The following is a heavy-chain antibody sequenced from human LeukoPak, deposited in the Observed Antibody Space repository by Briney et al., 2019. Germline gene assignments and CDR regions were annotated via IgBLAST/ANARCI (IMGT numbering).Heavy chain of an antibody. CDR1: GGTFSSYA. Sequence: SVKVSCKASGGTFSSYAISWVRQAPGQGLEWMGRIIPILGIANYAQKFQGRVTITADKSTSTAYMELSSLRSEDTAVYYCARSLAAAVPFDYWGQGTLVTVSS. D-gene: IGHD6-13*01. J-gene: IGHJ4*02. CDR3: ARSLAAAVPFDY. CDR2: IIPILGIA. V-gene: IGHV1-69*04.